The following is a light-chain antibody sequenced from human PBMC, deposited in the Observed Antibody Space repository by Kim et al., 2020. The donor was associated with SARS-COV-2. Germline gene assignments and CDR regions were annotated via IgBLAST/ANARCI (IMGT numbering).Light chain of an antibody. J-gene: IGLJ1*01. CDR1: VSHMYSS. Sequence: GQRATMSCTGTVSHMYSSVTGCRQFPGTAPKLVSYANDKRPAGTSDRFSGAKSGTSATLDITGLQTGDEADYYCGVWDSGLKAFVFGTGTQLTVL. CDR3: GVWDSGLKAFV. CDR2: AND. V-gene: IGLV1-51*01.